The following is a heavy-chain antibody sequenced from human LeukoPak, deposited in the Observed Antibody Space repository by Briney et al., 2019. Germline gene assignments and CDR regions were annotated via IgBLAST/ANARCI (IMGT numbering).Heavy chain of an antibody. V-gene: IGHV1-24*01. D-gene: IGHD3-10*01. CDR2: FVPEDGET. CDR1: GDTLTELS. J-gene: IGHJ4*02. Sequence: ASVKVSCKLSGDTLTELSMHWVRQSPGRGLEWMGGFVPEDGETIYAQKFQGRVTMTEDTSTDTAYMELSSLRSDDTAVYFCATLPRGHLFDSWGQGTLVTVSS. CDR3: ATLPRGHLFDS.